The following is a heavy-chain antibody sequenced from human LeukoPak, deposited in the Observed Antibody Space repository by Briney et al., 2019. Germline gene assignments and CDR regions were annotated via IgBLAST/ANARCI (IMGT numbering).Heavy chain of an antibody. CDR1: GFTFSSYG. CDR2: IWYDGSNK. J-gene: IGHJ4*02. D-gene: IGHD5-18*01. CDR3: ARSNGGYSYGSVDY. V-gene: IGHV3-33*01. Sequence: GRSLRLSCAASGFTFSSYGMHWVRQAPGKGLEWVAVIWYDGSNKYYADSVKGRFTISRDNSKNTLYLQMNSLRAEDTAVYYCARSNGGYSYGSVDYWGQGTLVTVSS.